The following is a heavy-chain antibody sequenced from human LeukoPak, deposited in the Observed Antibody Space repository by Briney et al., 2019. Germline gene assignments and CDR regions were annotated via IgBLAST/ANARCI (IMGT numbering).Heavy chain of an antibody. CDR2: ISDYNGNT. CDR3: ARGGPYSYGFSYPPAGFDY. D-gene: IGHD5-18*01. Sequence: ATVKVSCKASGYSFTSYGISWVRQAPGQGLEWMGWISDYNGNTNYAQKFQGRVTMTTDTSTTTAYMELRSLRSEDTAVYYCARGGPYSYGFSYPPAGFDYWGQGTLVTVSS. J-gene: IGHJ4*02. CDR1: GYSFTSYG. V-gene: IGHV1-18*04.